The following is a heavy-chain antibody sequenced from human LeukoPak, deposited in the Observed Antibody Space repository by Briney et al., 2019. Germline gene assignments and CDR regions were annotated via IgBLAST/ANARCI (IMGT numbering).Heavy chain of an antibody. CDR2: ISGSGGST. Sequence: GGSLRLSCAASGFTFSSYWMHWVRQAPGKGLEWVSAISGSGGSTYYADSVKGRFTISRDNSKNTLYLQMNSLRAEDTAVYYCAKLDSYCSSTSCYTSYYYGMDVWGQGTTVTVSS. V-gene: IGHV3-23*01. CDR1: GFTFSSYW. J-gene: IGHJ6*02. CDR3: AKLDSYCSSTSCYTSYYYGMDV. D-gene: IGHD2-2*02.